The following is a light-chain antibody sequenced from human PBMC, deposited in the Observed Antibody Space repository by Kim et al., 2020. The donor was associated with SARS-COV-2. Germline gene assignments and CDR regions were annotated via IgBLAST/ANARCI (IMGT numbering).Light chain of an antibody. V-gene: IGKV1-39*01. Sequence: ATVGDRVTMTGRASQSIRGYLNWDQQKPGKAPKLLIYAASGLQSGVPSRFSGSESGTDFTLTISSLQPDDFATYYCQQSYSNPFTFGPGTKVDIK. CDR2: AAS. J-gene: IGKJ3*01. CDR3: QQSYSNPFT. CDR1: QSIRGY.